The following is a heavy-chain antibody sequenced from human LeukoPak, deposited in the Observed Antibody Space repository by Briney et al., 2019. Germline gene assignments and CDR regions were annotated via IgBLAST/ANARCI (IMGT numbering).Heavy chain of an antibody. V-gene: IGHV1-3*01. Sequence: ASVKVSCKASGYTFTSYAMHWVRQAPGQRLEWMGWINAGNGNTKYSQKFQGRVTITRDTSASTAYMELSSLRSEDTVVYYCARDLIRYFDWFDPWGQGTLVTVSS. D-gene: IGHD3-9*01. CDR3: ARDLIRYFDWFDP. CDR1: GYTFTSYA. J-gene: IGHJ5*02. CDR2: INAGNGNT.